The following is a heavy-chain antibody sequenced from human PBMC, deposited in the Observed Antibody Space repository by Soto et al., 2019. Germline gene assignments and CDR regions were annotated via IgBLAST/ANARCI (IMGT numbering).Heavy chain of an antibody. D-gene: IGHD3-16*01. CDR3: ARDLGGPDY. CDR2: LGSDGFGA. CDR1: GFTFSPYG. Sequence: GGSLRLSCAASGFTFSPYGMHWVRQAPGRGLEWVSRLGSDGFGAAYADSVKGRFFISRDIARNTLFLQMNSLRADDTAVYYCARDLGGPDYWGRGTSVTVS. V-gene: IGHV3-74*03. J-gene: IGHJ4*02.